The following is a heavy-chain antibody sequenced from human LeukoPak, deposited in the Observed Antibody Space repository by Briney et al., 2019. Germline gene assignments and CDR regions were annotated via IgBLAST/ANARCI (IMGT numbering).Heavy chain of an antibody. CDR2: IYYKGST. V-gene: IGHV4-59*08. CDR1: GGSISYYY. CDR3: TSHKSYGDANWFDP. J-gene: IGHJ5*02. Sequence: SETLPLTCTDPGGSISYYYWSWIRQPPGKGPEWIGHIYYKGSTNYNPSLKSRATISVDTSKHQFSLKLSSVTAANTAVYYCTSHKSYGDANWFDPWGQGILVTVPS. D-gene: IGHD4/OR15-4a*01.